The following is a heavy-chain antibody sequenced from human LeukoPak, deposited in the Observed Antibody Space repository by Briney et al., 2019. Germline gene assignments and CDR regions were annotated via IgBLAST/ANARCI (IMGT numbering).Heavy chain of an antibody. D-gene: IGHD3-22*01. Sequence: PGGSLRLSCEASGFTFSNYWMTWVRQAPGKGLEWVANINQDGSAKYYVDSMKGRFTISRDNAKNSPYLEMNSLRAEDTAVYYCARDRSSGCDYWGQGTLVSVSS. V-gene: IGHV3-7*01. CDR1: GFTFSNYW. CDR3: ARDRSSGCDY. CDR2: INQDGSAK. J-gene: IGHJ4*02.